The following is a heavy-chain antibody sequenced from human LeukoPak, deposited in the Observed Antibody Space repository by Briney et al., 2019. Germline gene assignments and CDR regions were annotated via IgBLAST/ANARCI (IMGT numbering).Heavy chain of an antibody. CDR1: GFTFDDYA. Sequence: GGPLRLSCAASGFTFDDYAMHWVRQAPGKGLEWVSLISGDGGTTYYADSVKGRFTISRDNSKNSLYLQMNSLRTEDTALYYCAKDSCSGGSCYLDYWGQGTLVTVSS. V-gene: IGHV3-43*02. D-gene: IGHD2-15*01. CDR3: AKDSCSGGSCYLDY. J-gene: IGHJ4*02. CDR2: ISGDGGTT.